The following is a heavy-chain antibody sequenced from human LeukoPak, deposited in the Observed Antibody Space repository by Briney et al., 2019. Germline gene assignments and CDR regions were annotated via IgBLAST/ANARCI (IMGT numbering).Heavy chain of an antibody. CDR3: AKEVFWSGYYYPGFDY. CDR2: ISYDGSNK. Sequence: GGSLRLSCAASGFTFSSYGMHWVRQAPGKGLEWVAVISYDGSNKYYADSVKGRFTISRDNSKNTLYLQVNSLRAEDTAVYYCAKEVFWSGYYYPGFDYWGQGTLVTVSS. D-gene: IGHD3-3*01. CDR1: GFTFSSYG. J-gene: IGHJ4*02. V-gene: IGHV3-30*18.